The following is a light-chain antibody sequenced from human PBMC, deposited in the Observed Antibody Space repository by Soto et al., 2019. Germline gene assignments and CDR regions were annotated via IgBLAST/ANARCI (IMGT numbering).Light chain of an antibody. CDR3: LQYNNLPYT. CDR2: DAS. V-gene: IGKV1-33*01. CDR1: QDIGTF. J-gene: IGKJ2*01. Sequence: DIQLTQSPSSLSASIGDRVTLTCQASQDIGTFLNWFHQKPGEAPKLLVYDASNLETGVPSRFSGSGSGTHFTFTITSLQAEDVATYFCLQYNNLPYTFGRGTKLEIK.